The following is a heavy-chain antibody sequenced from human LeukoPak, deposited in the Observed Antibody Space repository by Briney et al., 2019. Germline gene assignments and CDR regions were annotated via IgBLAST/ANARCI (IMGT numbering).Heavy chain of an antibody. CDR1: GYSFPSYW. CDR3: ARQSGTIASVVTDY. J-gene: IGHJ4*02. CDR2: IYIGDSDT. Sequence: GESLKISCKGSGYSFPSYWIAWVRQMPGKGLEWMGIIYIGDSDTRYSPSFQGQVTISADKSISTAYLQWSSLKASDTAMYYCARQSGTIASVVTDYWGQGTLVTVSS. D-gene: IGHD2-21*01. V-gene: IGHV5-51*01.